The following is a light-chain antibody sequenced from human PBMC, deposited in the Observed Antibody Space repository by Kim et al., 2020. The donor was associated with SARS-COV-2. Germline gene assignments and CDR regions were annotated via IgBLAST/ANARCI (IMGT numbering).Light chain of an antibody. CDR2: RNN. V-gene: IGLV1-44*01. CDR3: ATWDDSLNAWV. Sequence: GQRVTISCSGSNSNIGVNTVNWYQRFPGTAPKLLIYRNNRRPSGVPDRFSGSKSGASASLALSGLLSEDEADYYCATWDDSLNAWVFGGGTQLTVL. J-gene: IGLJ3*02. CDR1: NSNIGVNT.